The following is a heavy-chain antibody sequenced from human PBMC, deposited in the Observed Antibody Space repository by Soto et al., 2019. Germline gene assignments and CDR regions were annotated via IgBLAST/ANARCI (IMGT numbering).Heavy chain of an antibody. V-gene: IGHV3-23*01. D-gene: IGHD3-3*01. CDR2: ISGSGGST. CDR1: GFTFSSYA. CDR3: AKAAYDFWSGYLDSRYNWFDP. J-gene: IGHJ5*02. Sequence: GGSLRLSCAASGFTFSSYAMSWVRQAPGKGLEWVSAISGSGGSTYYADSVKGRFTISRDNSKNTLYLQMNSLRAEDTAVYYCAKAAYDFWSGYLDSRYNWFDPWGQGTLVTVYS.